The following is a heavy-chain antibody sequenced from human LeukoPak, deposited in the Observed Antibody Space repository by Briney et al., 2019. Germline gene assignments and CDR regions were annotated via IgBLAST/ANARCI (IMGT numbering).Heavy chain of an antibody. D-gene: IGHD6-19*01. J-gene: IGHJ4*02. CDR1: GGSISSYY. Sequence: SETLSLTCTVSGGSISSYYWSWIRQPAGKGLEWIGRIYTSGSTNYNPSLKSRVTIPVDKSKNQFSLKLSSVTAADTAVYYCARDRGRVAGNFDYWGQGTLVTVSS. V-gene: IGHV4-4*07. CDR2: IYTSGST. CDR3: ARDRGRVAGNFDY.